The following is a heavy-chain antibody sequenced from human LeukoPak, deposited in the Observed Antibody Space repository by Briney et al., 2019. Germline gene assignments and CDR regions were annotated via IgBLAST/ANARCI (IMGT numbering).Heavy chain of an antibody. V-gene: IGHV3-30*18. CDR2: ISYDGSNK. CDR1: GFTFSSYG. Sequence: GGSLRLSCAASGFTFSSYGMHWVRQAPGKGLEWVAVISYDGSNKYYADSVKGRFTISRDNSKNTLYLQMNSLRAEDAAVYYCAKDGFDYWGQGTLVTVSS. J-gene: IGHJ4*02. CDR3: AKDGFDY.